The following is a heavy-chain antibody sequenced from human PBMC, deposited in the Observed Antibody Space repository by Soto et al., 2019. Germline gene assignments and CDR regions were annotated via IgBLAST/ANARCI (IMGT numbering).Heavy chain of an antibody. J-gene: IGHJ6*03. CDR3: VRVKEESGYPRANYYYYMDV. D-gene: IGHD5-12*01. CDR2: IYYSGST. V-gene: IGHV4-59*01. CDR1: GGSISSYY. Sequence: PSETLSLTCTVSGGSISSYYWSWIRQPPGKGLEWIGYIYYSGSTNYNPSLKSRVTISVDTSKNQFSLKLSSVTAADTAVYYCVRVKEESGYPRANYYYYMDVWGKGTTVTVSS.